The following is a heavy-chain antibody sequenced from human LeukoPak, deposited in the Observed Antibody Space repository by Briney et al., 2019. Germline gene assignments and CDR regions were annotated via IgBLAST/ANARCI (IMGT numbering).Heavy chain of an antibody. CDR1: GGSISSYY. D-gene: IGHD3-10*01. Sequence: PSETLSLTCTVSGGSISSYYWSWIRQPPGKGLEWIGYIYYSGSTNYNPSLKSRVTISVDTSKNQFSLKLSSVTAADTAVYYCASVGGTIIRGYYMDVWGKGTTVTVSS. J-gene: IGHJ6*03. V-gene: IGHV4-59*08. CDR2: IYYSGST. CDR3: ASVGGTIIRGYYMDV.